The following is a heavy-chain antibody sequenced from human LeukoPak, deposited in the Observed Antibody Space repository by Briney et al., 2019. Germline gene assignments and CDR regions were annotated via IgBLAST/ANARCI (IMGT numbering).Heavy chain of an antibody. J-gene: IGHJ6*02. CDR2: ISSSSSYI. CDR3: ARAYDFWSGYPHYYYYGMDV. Sequence: GGSLRLSCAASGFTFSSYSMNWDRQAPGKGLEWVSSISSSSSYIYYADSVKGRFTISRDNAKNSLYLQMNSLRAEDTAVYYCARAYDFWSGYPHYYYYGMDVWGQGTTVTVSS. V-gene: IGHV3-21*01. D-gene: IGHD3-3*01. CDR1: GFTFSSYS.